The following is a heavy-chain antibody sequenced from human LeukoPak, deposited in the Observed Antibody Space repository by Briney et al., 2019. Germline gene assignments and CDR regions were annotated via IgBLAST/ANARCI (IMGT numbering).Heavy chain of an antibody. D-gene: IGHD2-2*01. V-gene: IGHV1-18*04. Sequence: ASVKVSCKASGYTFTSYGISWVRQAPGQGLEWMGWISAYNGNTNYAQKLQGRVTMATDTSTSTAYMGLRSLRSDDTAVYYCARNYCSSTSCYPWFDPWGQGTLVTVSS. J-gene: IGHJ5*02. CDR3: ARNYCSSTSCYPWFDP. CDR1: GYTFTSYG. CDR2: ISAYNGNT.